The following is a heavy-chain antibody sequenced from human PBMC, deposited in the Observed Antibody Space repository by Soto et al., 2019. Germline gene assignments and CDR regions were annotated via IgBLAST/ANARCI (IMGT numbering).Heavy chain of an antibody. V-gene: IGHV3-30-3*01. CDR1: GFTFSSYA. D-gene: IGHD3-22*01. CDR2: ISYDGSNK. CDR3: ARDRGSWLKYYFDY. J-gene: IGHJ4*02. Sequence: QVQLVESGGGVVQPGRSLRLSCAASGFTFSSYAMHWVRQAPGKGLEWVAVISYDGSNKYYADSVKGRFTISRDNSKNTLYLQMNSLRAEDTAVYYCARDRGSWLKYYFDYWGQGTLVTVSS.